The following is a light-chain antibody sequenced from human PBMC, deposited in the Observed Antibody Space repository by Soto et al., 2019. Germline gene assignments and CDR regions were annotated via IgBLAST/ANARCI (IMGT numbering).Light chain of an antibody. V-gene: IGKV3-20*01. J-gene: IGKJ1*01. Sequence: EIVLTQSPGTLSLSPGERAALSCRASQSISSNYLAWYQQKPGQAPRLLIYGAFSRAVGIPDNFSGSGSGTDFTLAIYRLEPEDFAVYYCRQYGTSPWTFGQGTKVEIK. CDR2: GAF. CDR3: RQYGTSPWT. CDR1: QSISSNY.